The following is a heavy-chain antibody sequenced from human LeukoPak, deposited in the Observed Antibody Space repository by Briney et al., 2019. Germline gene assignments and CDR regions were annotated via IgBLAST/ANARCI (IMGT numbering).Heavy chain of an antibody. J-gene: IGHJ3*02. CDR3: AREGYCSSTSCPPAPGAAFDI. CDR1: GGTFSSYA. D-gene: IGHD2-2*01. CDR2: IIPIFCTA. Sequence: ASVKVSCKASGGTFSSYAISWVRQAPGQGLEWMGGIIPIFCTANYAQKFQGRVTITADESTSTAYMELSSLRSEDTAVYYCAREGYCSSTSCPPAPGAAFDIWGQGTMVTVSS. V-gene: IGHV1-69*13.